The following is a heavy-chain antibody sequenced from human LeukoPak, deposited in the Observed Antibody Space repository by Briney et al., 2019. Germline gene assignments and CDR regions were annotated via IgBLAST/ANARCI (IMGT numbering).Heavy chain of an antibody. CDR1: GFTFGDYA. CDR3: TRDALRGSGLFSGDAFDV. V-gene: IGHV3-49*04. J-gene: IGHJ3*01. CDR2: VRSKTYGGTT. Sequence: GGSLRLSCTTSGFTFGDYAMSWVRQAPGKGLEWLGFVRSKTYGGTTEYAASVKGRFTISRDDSKSIAYLQINSLITEDTAMYYCTRDALRGSGLFSGDAFDVWGQGTVVTVSS. D-gene: IGHD5-12*01.